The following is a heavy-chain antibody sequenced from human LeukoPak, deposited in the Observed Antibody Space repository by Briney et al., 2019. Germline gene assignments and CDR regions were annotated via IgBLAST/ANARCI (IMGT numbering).Heavy chain of an antibody. J-gene: IGHJ4*02. V-gene: IGHV3-33*01. CDR3: ARARNDYDSSGFSTLDY. CDR1: GFTFSSYG. D-gene: IGHD3-22*01. Sequence: GGSLRLSCAASGFTFSSYGMHWVRQAPGKGLDWVAVIWYDGSNIYHGDSVKGRFTVSRNNSKNTLYLQMNSLRAEDTAVYYCARARNDYDSSGFSTLDYWGQGTLVTVSS. CDR2: IWYDGSNI.